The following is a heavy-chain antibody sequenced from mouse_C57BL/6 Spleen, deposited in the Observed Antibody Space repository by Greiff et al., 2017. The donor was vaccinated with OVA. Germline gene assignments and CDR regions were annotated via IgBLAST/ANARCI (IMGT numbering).Heavy chain of an antibody. CDR3: ARDEGDYGNYAYFDY. CDR2: ISDGGSYT. Sequence: EVQLVESGGGLVKPGGSLKLSCAASGFTFSSYAMSWVRQTPEKRLEWVATISDGGSYTYYPDNVKGRFTISRDNAKNNLYLQMSHLKSEDTAMYYCARDEGDYGNYAYFDYWGQGTTLTVSS. CDR1: GFTFSSYA. J-gene: IGHJ2*01. D-gene: IGHD2-1*01. V-gene: IGHV5-4*01.